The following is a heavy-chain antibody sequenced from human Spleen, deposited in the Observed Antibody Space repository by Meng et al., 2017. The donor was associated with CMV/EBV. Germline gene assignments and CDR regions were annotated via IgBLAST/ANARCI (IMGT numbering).Heavy chain of an antibody. D-gene: IGHD3-10*01. CDR3: AREELLILNGMDV. Sequence: SETLSLTCTVSGGSISGYYWSWIRQPPGKGLEWIGYVYNRGSTNYNPSLKSRVTISLDTSKTQFSLRLSSVTAADTAVYYCAREELLILNGMDVWGQGTTVTVSS. V-gene: IGHV4-59*01. CDR1: GGSISGYY. J-gene: IGHJ6*02. CDR2: VYNRGST.